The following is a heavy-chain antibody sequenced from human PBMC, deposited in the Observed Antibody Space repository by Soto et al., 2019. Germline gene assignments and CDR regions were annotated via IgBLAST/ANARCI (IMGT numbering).Heavy chain of an antibody. J-gene: IGHJ4*02. CDR3: VKREARGSGSPY. CDR1: GFPFNSYA. CDR2: ISGSGGNT. D-gene: IGHD3-10*01. V-gene: IGHV3-23*01. Sequence: EVRLLESGGGSVQPGGSLRLSCSAAGFPFNSYAMSWVRQAPVKGLEWVSGISGSGGNTYYADSVKGRYTISRDNSKNTLYLRMNSLRAEDTAVYYCVKREARGSGSPYWGQGTLVTVSS.